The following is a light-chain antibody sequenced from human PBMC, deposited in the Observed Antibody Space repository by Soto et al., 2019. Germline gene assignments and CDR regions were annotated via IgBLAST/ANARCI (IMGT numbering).Light chain of an antibody. CDR1: QSISSW. Sequence: DIQMTQSPSTLSASVGDRVTITCRASQSISSWLASYQQKPGKAPKLLIYKASSLESGVPSRFSGSGSGTECTLTISSLQPDDFATYYCQQYNSYLYTFGQGTKLEIK. J-gene: IGKJ2*01. CDR3: QQYNSYLYT. CDR2: KAS. V-gene: IGKV1-5*03.